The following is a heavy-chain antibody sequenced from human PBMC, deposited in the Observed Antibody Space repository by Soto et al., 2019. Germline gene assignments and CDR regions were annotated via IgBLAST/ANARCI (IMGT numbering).Heavy chain of an antibody. V-gene: IGHV1-18*01. CDR2: ISAYNGNT. J-gene: IGHJ6*02. Sequence: ASVKVSCKASGYTFTSYGISWVRQAPGQGLEWMGWISAYNGNTNYAQKLQGRVTMTTDTSTSTAYMELRSLRSDDTAVYYCARPYCSSTSCQIEGYGMDVWGQGTTVTVSS. CDR1: GYTFTSYG. CDR3: ARPYCSSTSCQIEGYGMDV. D-gene: IGHD2-2*01.